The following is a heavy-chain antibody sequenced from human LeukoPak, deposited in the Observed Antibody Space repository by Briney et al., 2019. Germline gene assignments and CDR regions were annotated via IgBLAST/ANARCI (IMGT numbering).Heavy chain of an antibody. J-gene: IGHJ6*03. CDR2: IIPIFGTA. D-gene: IGHD5-18*01. V-gene: IGHV1-69*13. CDR1: GGTFSSYA. CDR3: ARGLLSNGWIQLNYYYYMDV. Sequence: SVKVSCKASGGTFSSYAISWVRQSAGQGLEWVGWIIPIFGTANYAQKFQGRVTITADESTSTAYMELSSLRSEDTAVYYCARGLLSNGWIQLNYYYYMDVWGKGTTVTVSS.